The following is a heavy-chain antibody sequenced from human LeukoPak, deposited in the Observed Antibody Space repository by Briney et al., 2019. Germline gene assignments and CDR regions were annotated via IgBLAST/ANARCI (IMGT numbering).Heavy chain of an antibody. CDR2: IYSGGST. Sequence: GGSLRLSCAASGFTVSSNYMSWVRQAPGKGLEWVSGIYSGGSTYYADSVKGRFTISRDNSKNTLYLQMNSLRAEDTAVYYCARDLGGSGDSGAPGYYYYMDVWGKGTTVTVSS. V-gene: IGHV3-53*01. D-gene: IGHD3-10*01. J-gene: IGHJ6*03. CDR1: GFTVSSNY. CDR3: ARDLGGSGDSGAPGYYYYMDV.